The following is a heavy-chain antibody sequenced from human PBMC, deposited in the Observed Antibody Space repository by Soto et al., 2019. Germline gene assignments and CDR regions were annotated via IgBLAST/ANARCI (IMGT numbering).Heavy chain of an antibody. V-gene: IGHV4-34*01. CDR2: IYHSGST. CDR3: ARDPVARSRFDY. Sequence: SETLSLTCAVYGGSFSGYYWSWIRQPPGKGLEWIGYIYHSGSTYYNPSLKSRVTISVDTSRNQFSLKLSSVTAADTAVYYCARDPVARSRFDYWGQGTLVTVSS. CDR1: GGSFSGYY. J-gene: IGHJ4*02.